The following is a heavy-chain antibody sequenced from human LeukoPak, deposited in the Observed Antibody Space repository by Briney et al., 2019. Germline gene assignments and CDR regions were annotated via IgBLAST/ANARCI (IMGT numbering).Heavy chain of an antibody. CDR2: INHSGST. CDR1: GGSFSGYY. V-gene: IGHV4-34*01. D-gene: IGHD6-6*01. J-gene: IGHJ5*02. CDR3: ARIIGSVEQLGRAQGWFDP. Sequence: SETLSLTCAVYGGSFSGYYWSWIRQPPGKGLEWIGEINHSGSTNYNPSLKSRVTISVDTSKSQFSLKLSSVTAADTAVYYCARIIGSVEQLGRAQGWFDPWGQGTLVTVSS.